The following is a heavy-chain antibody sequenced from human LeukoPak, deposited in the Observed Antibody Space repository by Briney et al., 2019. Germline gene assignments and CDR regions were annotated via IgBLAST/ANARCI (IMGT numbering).Heavy chain of an antibody. V-gene: IGHV3-30*18. CDR1: GFTFSSNG. CDR3: AKWGVAFGELSRGFDY. J-gene: IGHJ4*02. CDR2: ISYDGSNK. Sequence: ARSLKLSCAASGFTFSSNGMHWARQAPGKGLEWVAVISYDGSNKYYADSVKGRFTISRDNSKNTLYLQMNSLRAEDTAVYYCAKWGVAFGELSRGFDYWGQGTLVTVSS. D-gene: IGHD3-10*01.